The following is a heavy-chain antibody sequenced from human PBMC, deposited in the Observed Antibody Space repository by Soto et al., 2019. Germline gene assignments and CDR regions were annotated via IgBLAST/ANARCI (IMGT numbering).Heavy chain of an antibody. Sequence: PGGSLRLSCAASGFTFSSYWMSWVRQAPGKGLEWVANIKQDGSEKYYVDSVKGRFTISRDNAKNSLYLQMNSLRAEDTAVYYCARVVVVAATSKYNWFDPWGQGTLVTVSS. CDR1: GFTFSSYW. J-gene: IGHJ5*02. CDR3: ARVVVVAATSKYNWFDP. D-gene: IGHD2-15*01. V-gene: IGHV3-7*01. CDR2: IKQDGSEK.